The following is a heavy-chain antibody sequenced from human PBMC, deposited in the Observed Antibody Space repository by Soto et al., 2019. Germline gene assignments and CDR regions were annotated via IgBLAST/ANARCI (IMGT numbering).Heavy chain of an antibody. CDR2: IIPIFGTA. V-gene: IGHV1-69*13. CDR1: GGTFSSYA. CDR3: ARGNFRIAAAGTGDYYYYYGMDV. D-gene: IGHD6-13*01. Sequence: SVKVSCKASGGTFSSYAISWVRQAPGQGLEWMGGIIPIFGTANNAQKFQGRVTITADESTSTAYMELSSLRSEDTAVYYCARGNFRIAAAGTGDYYYYYGMDVWGQGTTVTVSS. J-gene: IGHJ6*02.